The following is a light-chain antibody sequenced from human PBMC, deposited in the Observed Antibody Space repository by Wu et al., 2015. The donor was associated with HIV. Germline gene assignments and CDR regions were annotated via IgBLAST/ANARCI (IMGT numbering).Light chain of an antibody. J-gene: IGKJ1*01. CDR1: QSVSSF. CDR2: DAS. Sequence: EILLTQSPATLSLSPGERATLSCWASQSVSSFLAWYQQKPGQAPRLLIYDASNRATGIPARFSGSGSGTDFTLTISRLEPEDFAVYYCQQNGGSQAFGQGTKVEIK. V-gene: IGKV3-11*01. CDR3: QQNGGSQA.